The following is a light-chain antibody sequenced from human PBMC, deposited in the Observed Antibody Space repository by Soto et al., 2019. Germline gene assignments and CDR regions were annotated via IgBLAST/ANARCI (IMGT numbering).Light chain of an antibody. Sequence: IVLTQSPATLSLSPVERATLSCGASQSINNYLAWYQQKPGLAPRLVIYDSSIRATGIPDRFSGSGSGTDFTLTISRLETEDFAVYFCQQYGNSPQIPFGQGKRLDFK. V-gene: IGKV3D-20*01. CDR3: QQYGNSPQIP. CDR1: QSINNY. CDR2: DSS. J-gene: IGKJ5*01.